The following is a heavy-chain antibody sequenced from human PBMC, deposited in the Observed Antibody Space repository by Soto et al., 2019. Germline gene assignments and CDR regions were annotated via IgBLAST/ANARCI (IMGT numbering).Heavy chain of an antibody. D-gene: IGHD1-1*01. CDR2: IIPILGIA. J-gene: IGHJ4*02. Sequence: SVKVSCKASGGTFSSYTTSWVRQAPGQGLEWMGRIIPILGIANYAQKFQGRVTITADKSTSTAYMELSSLRSEDTAVYYCARDKTGTTNIFDYWGQGTLVTVS. V-gene: IGHV1-69*04. CDR3: ARDKTGTTNIFDY. CDR1: GGTFSSYT.